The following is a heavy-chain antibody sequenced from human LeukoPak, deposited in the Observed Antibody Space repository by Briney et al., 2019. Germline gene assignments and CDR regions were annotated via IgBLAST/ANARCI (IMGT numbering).Heavy chain of an antibody. CDR2: ISGSGDST. CDR1: GFTFSSYA. CDR3: ARDIGLPFFDY. J-gene: IGHJ4*02. V-gene: IGHV3-23*01. D-gene: IGHD2/OR15-2a*01. Sequence: PGGSLRLSCAASGFTFSSYAMSWVRQAPGKGLEWVSAISGSGDSTYYADSVKGRFTFSRDNSRSTLYLQMNSLRAEDTAVYYCARDIGLPFFDYWGQGPPVTVPS.